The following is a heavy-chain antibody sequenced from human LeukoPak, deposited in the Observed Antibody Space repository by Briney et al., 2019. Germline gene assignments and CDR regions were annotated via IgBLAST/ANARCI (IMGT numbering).Heavy chain of an antibody. J-gene: IGHJ4*02. CDR1: GGSISSYY. CDR2: IYYSGST. CDR3: ARARVAAAEDYFDY. V-gene: IGHV4-59*01. Sequence: SETLSLTCTVSGGSISSYYWSWIRQPPGRGLEWIGYIYYSGSTNYNPSLKSRVTISVDTSKNQFSLKLSSVTAADTAVYYCARARVAAAEDYFDYWGQGTLVTVSS. D-gene: IGHD6-13*01.